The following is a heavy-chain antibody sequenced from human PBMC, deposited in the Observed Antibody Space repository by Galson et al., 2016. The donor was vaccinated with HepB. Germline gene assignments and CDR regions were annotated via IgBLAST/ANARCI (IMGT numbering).Heavy chain of an antibody. CDR2: INPKSGDT. V-gene: IGHV1-2*02. CDR3: ARGGGRYCLDA. J-gene: IGHJ5*02. CDR1: GYTFTDHY. D-gene: IGHD3-10*01. Sequence: SGYTFTDHYFHWVRQAPGQGLEWMGWINPKSGDTKYEQNFQGRVSMTRDTSVSLVSMELSSLRSDDTAVYYCARGGGRYCLDAWGQGTLVIVSS.